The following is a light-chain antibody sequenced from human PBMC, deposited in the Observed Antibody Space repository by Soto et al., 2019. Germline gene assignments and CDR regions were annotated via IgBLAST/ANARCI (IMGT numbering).Light chain of an antibody. J-gene: IGKJ4*01. CDR3: QQRNTWPLT. V-gene: IGKV3-11*01. CDR2: DVF. CDR1: ESLGKT. Sequence: EIVLTQSPATLSLSPGDRATLSRRASESLGKTLAWYQQKPGQAPRLLIYDVFKRVTGIPASFSGSGSGIDFTLSISSLEPEDFAVYDCQQRNTWPLTFGGGTKVEIK.